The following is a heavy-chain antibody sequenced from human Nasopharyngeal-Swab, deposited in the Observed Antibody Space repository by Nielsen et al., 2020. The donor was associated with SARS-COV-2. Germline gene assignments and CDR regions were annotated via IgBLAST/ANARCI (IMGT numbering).Heavy chain of an antibody. D-gene: IGHD6-19*01. Sequence: WVRQAPGQGLEWMGIINPSGGSTSYAQKFQGRVTITADESTSTAYMELSSLRSEDTAVYYCARDQSSGWPLDYWGQGTLVTVSS. V-gene: IGHV1-46*01. CDR3: ARDQSSGWPLDY. J-gene: IGHJ4*02. CDR2: INPSGGST.